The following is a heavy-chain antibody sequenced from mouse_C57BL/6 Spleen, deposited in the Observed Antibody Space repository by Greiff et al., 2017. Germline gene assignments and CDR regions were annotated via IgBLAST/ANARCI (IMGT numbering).Heavy chain of an antibody. CDR3: ARSGGSWYFDV. Sequence: QVQLQQSGAELVKPGASVMISCKASGYAFGCYWMNWVKQRPGKGLEWIGQIYPGVGDTIYNGKFKGKATLTADKSYSAAYMQLSSLTSEDAAVYFWARSGGSWYFDVWGTGTTVTVSS. D-gene: IGHD1-1*02. CDR1: GYAFGCYW. J-gene: IGHJ1*03. V-gene: IGHV1-80*01. CDR2: IYPGVGDT.